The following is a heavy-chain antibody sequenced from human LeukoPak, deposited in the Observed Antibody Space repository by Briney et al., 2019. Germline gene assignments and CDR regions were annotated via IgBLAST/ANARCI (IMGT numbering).Heavy chain of an antibody. CDR1: GFTFTSYW. Sequence: GESLKISCKGSGFTFTSYWIAGVRQMPGKGLEYMGIIYPTDSDTRYSPSFQGQVTISADRSISTAYLQWNTLKASDTAMYYCARGANRANDFWGQGTLVTVSS. CDR3: ARGANRANDF. V-gene: IGHV5-51*01. CDR2: IYPTDSDT. D-gene: IGHD2/OR15-2a*01. J-gene: IGHJ4*02.